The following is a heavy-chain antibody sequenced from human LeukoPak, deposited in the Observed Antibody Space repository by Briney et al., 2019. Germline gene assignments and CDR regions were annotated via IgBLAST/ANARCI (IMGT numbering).Heavy chain of an antibody. CDR3: AKDLTWNTADY. D-gene: IGHD1/OR15-1a*01. J-gene: IGHJ4*02. Sequence: GGSLRLSCVASGFTFSNSWMHWFRQVPGEGLVWVPRIDTDGSTTGYADSVRGRFTISRDNAKNTLYLQMNGLRAEDTAIYYCAKDLTWNTADYWGQGTLVTVSS. CDR1: GFTFSNSW. V-gene: IGHV3-74*01. CDR2: IDTDGSTT.